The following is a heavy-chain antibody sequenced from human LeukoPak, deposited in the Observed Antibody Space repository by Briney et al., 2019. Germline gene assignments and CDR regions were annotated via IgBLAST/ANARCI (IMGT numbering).Heavy chain of an antibody. Sequence: GGSLRLSCTASGVTFSSYAMSWVRQAPGQGQEWVSSVNGSGSSTDYADSVKGRFTISRDNSRNTLYLQKNSLRAEDTAVYYCAKGPIDYYGSGSYYSWFDPWGQGTLVTVSS. J-gene: IGHJ5*02. CDR1: GVTFSSYA. CDR3: AKGPIDYYGSGSYYSWFDP. CDR2: VNGSGSST. V-gene: IGHV3-23*01. D-gene: IGHD3-10*01.